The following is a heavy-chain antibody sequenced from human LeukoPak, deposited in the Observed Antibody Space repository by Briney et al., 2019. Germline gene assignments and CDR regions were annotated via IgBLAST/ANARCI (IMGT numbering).Heavy chain of an antibody. CDR1: GYTFTSYY. CDR3: ASFNDYGDYDGFLNAFDI. D-gene: IGHD4-17*01. J-gene: IGHJ3*02. CDR2: INPSGGST. V-gene: IGHV1-46*01. Sequence: GASVKVSCKASGYTFTSYYMHWVRQAPGQGLEWMGIINPSGGSTSYAQKFQGRVTMTRDTSTSTVYMELSSLRSEDTAVYYCASFNDYGDYDGFLNAFDIWGQGTMVTVSS.